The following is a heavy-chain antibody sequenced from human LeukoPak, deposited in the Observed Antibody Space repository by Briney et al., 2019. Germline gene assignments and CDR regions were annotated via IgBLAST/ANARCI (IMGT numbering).Heavy chain of an antibody. CDR1: GGSFSGYY. CDR2: IYYSGST. CDR3: ARDVPAADYYYYHYMDV. V-gene: IGHV4-31*11. D-gene: IGHD2-2*01. Sequence: SEKLSRTCAVYGGSFSGYYWSWIRQHPGHGLEWIGYIYYSGSTYYNPSHKGRVTISVDTSKNQFSLKLSSVTAADTAVYYCARDVPAADYYYYHYMDVWGKGTTVTVSS. J-gene: IGHJ6*03.